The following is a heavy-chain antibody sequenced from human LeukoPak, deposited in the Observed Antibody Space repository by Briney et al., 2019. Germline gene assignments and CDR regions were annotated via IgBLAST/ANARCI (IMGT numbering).Heavy chain of an antibody. D-gene: IGHD5-18*01. Sequence: ASVKVSCKASGYTFTSYGISWVRQATGQGLEWMGWMNPNSGNTGYAQKFQGRVTMTRNTSISTAYMELSSLRSEDTAVYYCARGNRRGYRNHDAFDIWGQGTMVTVSS. CDR3: ARGNRRGYRNHDAFDI. CDR1: GYTFTSYG. V-gene: IGHV1-8*02. CDR2: MNPNSGNT. J-gene: IGHJ3*02.